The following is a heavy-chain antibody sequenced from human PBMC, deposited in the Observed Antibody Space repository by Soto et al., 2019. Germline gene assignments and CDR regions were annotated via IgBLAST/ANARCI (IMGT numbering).Heavy chain of an antibody. V-gene: IGHV3-13*01. J-gene: IGHJ6*02. Sequence: GGSLRLSCAASGFTFSSYDMHWVRQATGKGLEWVSAIGTAGDTYYPGSVKGRFTISRENAKNSLYLQMNSLRAGDTAVYYRARAYRDSDGYYYYGMDVWGQGTTVNV. CDR2: IGTAGDT. CDR3: ARAYRDSDGYYYYGMDV. D-gene: IGHD4-4*01. CDR1: GFTFSSYD.